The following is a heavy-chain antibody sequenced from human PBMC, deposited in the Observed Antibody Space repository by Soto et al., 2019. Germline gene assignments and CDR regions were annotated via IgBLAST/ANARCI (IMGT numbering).Heavy chain of an antibody. CDR2: INPNSGGT. CDR1: GYTFTGYY. V-gene: IGHV1-2*02. CDR3: ARAPADYYDSSGYYYVGVPLGDY. J-gene: IGHJ4*02. Sequence: ASVKVSCKASGYTFTGYYMHWVRQAPGQGLEWMGWINPNSGGTNYAQKFQGRVTMTRDTSISTAYMELSRLRSDDTAVYYCARAPADYYDSSGYYYVGVPLGDYWGQGTMVTVYS. D-gene: IGHD3-22*01.